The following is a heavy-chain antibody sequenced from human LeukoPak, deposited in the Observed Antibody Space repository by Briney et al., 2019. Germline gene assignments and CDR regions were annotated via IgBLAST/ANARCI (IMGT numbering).Heavy chain of an antibody. V-gene: IGHV1-2*02. D-gene: IGHD3-10*01. CDR2: INPNSGGT. CDR1: GYTFTGYY. J-gene: IGHJ4*02. CDR3: ATSCYGSGSSLDY. Sequence: ASVKVSCKASGYTFTGYYMHWVRQAPGQGLEWMGWINPNSGGTNYAQKFQGRVTMTRDTSISTAYMVLSRLRSDDTAVYYCATSCYGSGSSLDYWGQGTLVTVSS.